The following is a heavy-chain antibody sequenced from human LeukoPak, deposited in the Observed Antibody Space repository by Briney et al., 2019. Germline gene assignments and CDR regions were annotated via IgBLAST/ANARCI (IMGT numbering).Heavy chain of an antibody. Sequence: GGSLRLSCAASGFTFSSYAMSWVRQAPGKGLEWVSAISGSGGSTYYADSVKGRFTISRDNSKNTLYLQMNSLRAEDTAVYYCAKDRIVGPLYYYYYGMDVWGQGTTVTVSS. J-gene: IGHJ6*02. D-gene: IGHD1-26*01. CDR3: AKDRIVGPLYYYYYGMDV. CDR2: ISGSGGST. CDR1: GFTFSSYA. V-gene: IGHV3-23*01.